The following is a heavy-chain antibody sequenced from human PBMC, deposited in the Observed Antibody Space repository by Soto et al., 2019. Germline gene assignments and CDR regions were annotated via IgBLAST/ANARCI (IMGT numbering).Heavy chain of an antibody. CDR3: AHIMITWGGVRALDAFDM. CDR1: GFALSTSRVG. Sequence: SGPTLVNPTQTLTLTCSFSGFALSTSRVGVAWFRQPPGKALEWLASIYWDDDTRYSTSLKPRLAITKDTSKNQVVLTMTKLDPGDTATYYCAHIMITWGGVRALDAFDMWGQGTMVT. V-gene: IGHV2-5*02. D-gene: IGHD3-16*01. J-gene: IGHJ3*02. CDR2: IYWDDDT.